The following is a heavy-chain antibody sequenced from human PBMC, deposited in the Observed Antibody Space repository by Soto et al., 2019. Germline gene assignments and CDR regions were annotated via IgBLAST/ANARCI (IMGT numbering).Heavy chain of an antibody. V-gene: IGHV5-51*01. D-gene: IGHD6-13*01. CDR2: IYPGDSDT. CDR1: GYSFTSYC. CDR3: TGGGSGNWSPYFDY. J-gene: IGHJ4*02. Sequence: GESLKISCKGSGYSFTSYCIGWVRQMPRKGLEWMGIIYPGDSDTRYSPSFQGQVTISAAKKSLYLQMNSLRVEDTAVYYCTGGGSGNWSPYFDYWGQGILVTVSS.